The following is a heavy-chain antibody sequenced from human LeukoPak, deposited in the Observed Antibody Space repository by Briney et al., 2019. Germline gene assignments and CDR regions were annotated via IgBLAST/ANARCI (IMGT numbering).Heavy chain of an antibody. J-gene: IGHJ4*02. D-gene: IGHD5/OR15-5a*01. CDR3: ARGKASQSTNYFDY. CDR2: ISAYNGNT. Sequence: ASVKVSFKASGYTFTTYGISWVRQAPGRGLERMGWISAYNGNTNYAQKLQGRVTMAPDTSTSTAYMELRSLRSDDTAVYYCARGKASQSTNYFDYWGQGTLVTVSS. V-gene: IGHV1-18*01. CDR1: GYTFTTYG.